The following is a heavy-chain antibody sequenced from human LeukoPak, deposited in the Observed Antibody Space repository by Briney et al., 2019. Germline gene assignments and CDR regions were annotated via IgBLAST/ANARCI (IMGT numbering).Heavy chain of an antibody. CDR1: GFTFDDYG. D-gene: IGHD3-22*01. V-gene: IGHV3-7*01. Sequence: GGSLRLSCAASGFTFDDYGMSWVRQAPGKGLEWVANIKEDGSEKYYVDSVTGRFTISRDNAKNLLYLQMNSLRAEDTAVYFCAREYGYYFDSWGQGTLVTVSS. CDR3: AREYGYYFDS. CDR2: IKEDGSEK. J-gene: IGHJ4*02.